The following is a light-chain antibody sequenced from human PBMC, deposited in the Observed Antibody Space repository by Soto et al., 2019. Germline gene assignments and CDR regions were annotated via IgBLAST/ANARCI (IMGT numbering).Light chain of an antibody. CDR1: QSVSSIY. CDR3: QQYGSSPTWT. J-gene: IGKJ1*01. Sequence: EIVLTQSPGTLSLSPGERATLSCRASQSVSSIYLAWYQQKPGQAPSLLIYGASTRATGIPDRFSGSGSGTDFTLTISRLEPEDSAVYYCQQYGSSPTWTFGQGTKVDIK. V-gene: IGKV3-20*01. CDR2: GAS.